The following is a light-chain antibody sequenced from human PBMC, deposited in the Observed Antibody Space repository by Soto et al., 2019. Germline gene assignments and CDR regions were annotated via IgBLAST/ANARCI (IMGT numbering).Light chain of an antibody. CDR3: CSYAGSSTFPYV. CDR2: EVS. V-gene: IGLV2-23*02. Sequence: QPVLTQPAPVSGTPGQSTTHPCTGTRRDVGSYNLVSWYQQHPGKAPKLMIYEVSKRPSGVSNRFSGSKSGNTASLTISGLQAEDEADYYCCSYAGSSTFPYVFGTGTKVTVL. J-gene: IGLJ1*01. CDR1: RRDVGSYNL.